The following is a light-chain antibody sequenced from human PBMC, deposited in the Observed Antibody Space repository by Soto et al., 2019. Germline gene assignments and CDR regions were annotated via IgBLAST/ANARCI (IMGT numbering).Light chain of an antibody. V-gene: IGKV1-39*01. CDR3: QQSSXXXXT. J-gene: IGKJ4*01. CDR1: QSIDNY. Sequence: DIQMTQSPSSLSASVGDRVTITCRASQSIDNYLSWYQQKPGKAPKLLINVASTLQSGVPSRFSGSGSGTDFTLVISXXXXXDFATYYCQQSSXXXXTFGXG. CDR2: VAS.